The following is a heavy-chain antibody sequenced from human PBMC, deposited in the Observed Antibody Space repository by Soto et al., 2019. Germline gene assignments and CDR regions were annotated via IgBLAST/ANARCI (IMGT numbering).Heavy chain of an antibody. Sequence: PAGSLGLSCAASGFTFSSYAVTWFRQAPGKGLEWVSAISSSSSYIYYADSVKGRFTISRDNAKNSLYLQMNSLRAEDTAEYYCARDPTTDVLRYFAYWFDPWGQGTLVTVSS. CDR3: ARDPTTDVLRYFAYWFDP. J-gene: IGHJ5*02. D-gene: IGHD3-9*01. CDR2: ISSSSSYI. V-gene: IGHV3-21*01. CDR1: GFTFSSYA.